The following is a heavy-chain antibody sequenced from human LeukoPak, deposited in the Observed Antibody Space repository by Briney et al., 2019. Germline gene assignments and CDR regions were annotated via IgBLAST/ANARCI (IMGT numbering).Heavy chain of an antibody. CDR1: GYTFTGYY. J-gene: IGHJ4*02. D-gene: IGHD4-23*01. CDR2: VNPNSGGT. V-gene: IGHV1-2*02. CDR3: ARELGGDYGGNSGDDY. Sequence: ASVKVACKASGYTFTGYYIHWVRQTPGQGIEWMGWVNPNSGGTNSAKKFQGRVSMTRDTSLSTAYMKVSSLRSDDTAVYYCARELGGDYGGNSGDDYWGQGTLVTVSS.